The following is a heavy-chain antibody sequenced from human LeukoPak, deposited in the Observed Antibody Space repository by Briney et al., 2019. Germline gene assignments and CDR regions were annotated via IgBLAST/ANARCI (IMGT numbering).Heavy chain of an antibody. Sequence: PSETLSLTCTVSGGSISSYYRSWIRQPAGKGLEWIGRIYTSGSTNYNPSLKSRVTMSVDTSKNQFSLKLSSVTAADTAVYYCAREVYYYDSSGYAYYWYFDLWGRGTLVTVSS. D-gene: IGHD3-22*01. CDR2: IYTSGST. CDR1: GGSISSYY. J-gene: IGHJ2*01. V-gene: IGHV4-4*07. CDR3: AREVYYYDSSGYAYYWYFDL.